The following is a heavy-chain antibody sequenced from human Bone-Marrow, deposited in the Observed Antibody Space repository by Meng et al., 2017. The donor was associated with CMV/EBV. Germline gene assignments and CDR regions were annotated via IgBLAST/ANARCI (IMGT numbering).Heavy chain of an antibody. V-gene: IGHV4-59*01. D-gene: IGHD2-21*01. Sequence: LRLSCTVSGGSISSYYWSWIRQPPGKGLEWIGYIYYSGSTNYNPSLKSRVTISVDTYKNQFSLKLSSVTAADTAVYYCARRGGGDCWGGMDVWGQGTTVTVSS. J-gene: IGHJ6*02. CDR2: IYYSGST. CDR1: GGSISSYY. CDR3: ARRGGGDCWGGMDV.